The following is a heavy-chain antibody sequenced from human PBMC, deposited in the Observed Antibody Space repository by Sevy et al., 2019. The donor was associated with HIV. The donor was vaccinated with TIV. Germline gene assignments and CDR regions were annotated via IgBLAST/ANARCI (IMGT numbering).Heavy chain of an antibody. V-gene: IGHV3-74*01. CDR2: INTDGSHT. D-gene: IGHD3-22*01. CDR3: TRGSYYYDTRQDYFDY. CDR1: GFSLHW. Sequence: GGCLRLSCAPSGFSLHWMYWVRQAPGKGLVWVARINTDGSHTSYADSVKGRFTISRDNAKNMVYLEMNSLRAEDTAIYYCTRGSYYYDTRQDYFDYWGQGTLVTVSS. J-gene: IGHJ4*02.